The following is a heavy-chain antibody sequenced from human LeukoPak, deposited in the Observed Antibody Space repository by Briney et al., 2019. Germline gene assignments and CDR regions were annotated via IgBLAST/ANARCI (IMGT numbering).Heavy chain of an antibody. CDR2: INTDGSST. CDR1: GFTFSSYW. D-gene: IGHD2-15*01. J-gene: IGHJ6*03. CDR3: ARVGDCSGGSCFSYYYYYMDV. Sequence: GGPLRLSCAASGFTFSSYWMHWVRQAPGKGLVWVSRINTDGSSTSYADSVKGRFTISRDNAKNTLYLQMNSLRAEDTAVYYCARVGDCSGGSCFSYYYYYMDVWGKGTTVTVSS. V-gene: IGHV3-74*01.